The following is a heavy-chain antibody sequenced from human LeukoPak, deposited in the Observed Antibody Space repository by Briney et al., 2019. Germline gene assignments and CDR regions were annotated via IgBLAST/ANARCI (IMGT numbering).Heavy chain of an antibody. J-gene: IGHJ6*02. D-gene: IGHD2-2*01. CDR2: ITSSSSTI. V-gene: IGHV3-48*02. CDR1: GFTFSSYC. CDR3: ARDKGVVPTMDV. Sequence: GGSLRLSCAASGFTFSSYCMTWARQAPGKGLEWVSYITSSSSTIYYADSVKGRFTVSRDNAKNSLYLQMNSLRDEDTAVYYCARDKGVVPTMDVWGQGTTVTVSS.